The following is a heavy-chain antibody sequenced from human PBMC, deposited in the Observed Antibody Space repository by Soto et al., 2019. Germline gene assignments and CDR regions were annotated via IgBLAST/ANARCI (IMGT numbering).Heavy chain of an antibody. CDR3: AREFHSSDILTGSIWLGVGDYMDV. V-gene: IGHV1-18*01. CDR1: GYTFTSYG. J-gene: IGHJ6*03. Sequence: QVQLVQSGAEVKKPGASVKVSCKASGYTFTSYGISWVRQAPGQGLEWMGWISAYNGNTNYAQKLQGRVTMTTDTATRTAYMELRSMRSDDTAVYYCAREFHSSDILTGSIWLGVGDYMDVWGKGTTVTVSS. CDR2: ISAYNGNT. D-gene: IGHD3-9*01.